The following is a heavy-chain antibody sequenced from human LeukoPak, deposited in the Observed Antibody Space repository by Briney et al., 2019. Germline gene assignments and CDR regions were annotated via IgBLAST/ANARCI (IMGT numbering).Heavy chain of an antibody. J-gene: IGHJ4*02. CDR3: ARHVTGSRHLDY. V-gene: IGHV5-51*01. CDR2: IYPDNSDT. CDR1: GYSFTSYW. D-gene: IGHD2-21*02. Sequence: GESLKISCRGSGYSFTSYWIGWVRQMPGKGLEWMGIIYPDNSDTRYSQSFQGQVTISADKSISTAYLQWSSLKASDTAMYYCARHVTGSRHLDYWGQGTLVSVPS.